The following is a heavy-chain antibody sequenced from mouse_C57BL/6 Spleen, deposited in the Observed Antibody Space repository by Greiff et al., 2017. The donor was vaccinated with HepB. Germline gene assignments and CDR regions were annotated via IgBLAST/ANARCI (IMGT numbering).Heavy chain of an antibody. CDR2: IHPNSGST. V-gene: IGHV1-64*01. D-gene: IGHD2-1*01. J-gene: IGHJ2*01. CDR1: GYTFTSYW. CDR3: ASGYGNSYFDY. Sequence: VQLQHPGAELVKPGASVKLSCKASGYTFTSYWMHWVKQRPGQGLEWIGMIHPNSGSTNYNEKFKSKATLTVDKSSRTAYMQLSSLTSEDSAVYYCASGYGNSYFDYWGQGTTLTVSS.